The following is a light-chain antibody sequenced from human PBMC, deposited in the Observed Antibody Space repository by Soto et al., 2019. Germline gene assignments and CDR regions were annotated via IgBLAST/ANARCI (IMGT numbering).Light chain of an antibody. J-gene: IGLJ1*01. CDR1: SSDVGGYNY. Sequence: HSALNQPASVSGCPGQSITISCTGTSSDVGGYNYVSWYQQHPGKAPKLMIYDVSNRPSGVSNRFSGSKSGNTASLTISGLQAEDEADYYCSSYTSSSSYDFGTGTKVTAL. V-gene: IGLV2-14*01. CDR3: SSYTSSSSYD. CDR2: DVS.